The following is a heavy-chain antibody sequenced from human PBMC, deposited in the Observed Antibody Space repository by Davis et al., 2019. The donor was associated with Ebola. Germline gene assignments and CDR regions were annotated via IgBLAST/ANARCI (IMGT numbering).Heavy chain of an antibody. D-gene: IGHD2-15*01. CDR1: GYTFTNYG. CDR3: ARTVAATRAGYNWFDP. J-gene: IGHJ5*02. V-gene: IGHV1-18*01. Sequence: AASVKVSCKASGYTFTNYGVSWVRQAPGQGLKWMGWINSYKGNTDYARKFQGRVTMTIDTSTSTAYMELRSLVSDDTALYYCARTVAATRAGYNWFDPWGQGTLVTVSS. CDR2: INSYKGNT.